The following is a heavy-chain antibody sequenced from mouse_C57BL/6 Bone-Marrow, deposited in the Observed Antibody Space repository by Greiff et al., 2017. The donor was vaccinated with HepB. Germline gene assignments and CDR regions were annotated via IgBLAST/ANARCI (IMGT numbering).Heavy chain of an antibody. V-gene: IGHV1-80*01. CDR3: AKLAYYSNPAWFAY. Sequence: QVQLKESGAELVKPGASVKISCKASGYAFSSYWMNWVKQRPGKGLEWIGQIYPGDGDTNYNGKFKGKATLTADKSSSTAYMQLSSLTSEDSAVYFCAKLAYYSNPAWFAYWGQGTLVTVSA. CDR1: GYAFSSYW. J-gene: IGHJ3*01. CDR2: IYPGDGDT. D-gene: IGHD2-5*01.